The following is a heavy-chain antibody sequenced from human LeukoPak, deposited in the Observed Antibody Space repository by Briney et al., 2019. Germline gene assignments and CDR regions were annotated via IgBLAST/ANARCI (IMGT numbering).Heavy chain of an antibody. J-gene: IGHJ4*02. Sequence: GGSLRLSCAAAGFTFSSYAMSWVRQAPGKGLEWVSFISPSADRTSNADSVEGRFTISRDNPRNTLYLQMNSLRDEDTAVYYCAIMHGYYDGSGYWVQWGQGTLVTVSS. CDR2: ISPSADRT. V-gene: IGHV3-23*01. D-gene: IGHD3-22*01. CDR1: GFTFSSYA. CDR3: AIMHGYYDGSGYWVQ.